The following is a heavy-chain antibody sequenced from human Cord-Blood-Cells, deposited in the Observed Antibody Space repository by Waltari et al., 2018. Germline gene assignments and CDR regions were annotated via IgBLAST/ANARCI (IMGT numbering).Heavy chain of an antibody. CDR2: TYYRSKWYN. Sequence: QVQLQQSGPGLVKPSQTLSLPCAISGDSVSSTSSAWNWIRQLPSRGLEWLGRTYYRSKWYNDYAVSVKSRITINPDTSKNQFSLQLNSVTPEDTAVYYCARESGYDEDDAFDIWGQGTMVTVSS. CDR3: ARESGYDEDDAFDI. CDR1: GDSVSSTSSA. V-gene: IGHV6-1*01. J-gene: IGHJ3*02. D-gene: IGHD5-12*01.